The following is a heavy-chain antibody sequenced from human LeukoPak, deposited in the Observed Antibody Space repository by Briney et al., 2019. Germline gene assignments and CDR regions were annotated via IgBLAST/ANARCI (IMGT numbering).Heavy chain of an antibody. J-gene: IGHJ4*02. CDR2: ISSSSSTI. Sequence: PGGSLRLSCAASGFTFSSYSMNWVRQAPGKGLEWVSYISSSSSTIYYADSVKGRFTISRDNAKNSLHLQMNSLRDGDTAVYYCARGLLRVFDYWGQGTLVTVSS. D-gene: IGHD3-22*01. CDR3: ARGLLRVFDY. V-gene: IGHV3-48*02. CDR1: GFTFSSYS.